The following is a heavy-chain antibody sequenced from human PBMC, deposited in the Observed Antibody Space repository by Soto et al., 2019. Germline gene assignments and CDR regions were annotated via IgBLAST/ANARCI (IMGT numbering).Heavy chain of an antibody. Sequence: QVQLVESGGGVVQPGRSLRLSCAASGFTFSSYGMHWVRQAPGKGLEWVAVISYDGSNKYYADSVKGRFTISRDNSKNTLYLQMNSLRAEDTAVYYCAKEVIVGARYYYYGLDVLGQGTTVTVSS. CDR1: GFTFSSYG. J-gene: IGHJ6*02. D-gene: IGHD1-26*01. CDR2: ISYDGSNK. V-gene: IGHV3-30*18. CDR3: AKEVIVGARYYYYGLDV.